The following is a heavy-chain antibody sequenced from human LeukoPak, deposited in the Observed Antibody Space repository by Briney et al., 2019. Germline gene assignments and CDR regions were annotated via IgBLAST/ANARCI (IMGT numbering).Heavy chain of an antibody. CDR1: GDSISSGGYS. Sequence: SETLSLTCAVSGDSISSGGYSWSWIRQPSGKGLEWIGYIYQSGSTYYNPSLKSRVTISVDRSKNQFSLKLRSVTAADTAVYYCARGSGYYDSSGYYYFDYWDQGTLVTVSS. V-gene: IGHV4-30-2*01. CDR3: ARGSGYYDSSGYYYFDY. D-gene: IGHD3-22*01. J-gene: IGHJ4*02. CDR2: IYQSGST.